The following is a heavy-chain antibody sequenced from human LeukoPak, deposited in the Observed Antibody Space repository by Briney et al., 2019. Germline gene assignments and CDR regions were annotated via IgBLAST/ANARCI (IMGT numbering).Heavy chain of an antibody. CDR2: ISWNSGSI. CDR3: ARSGYDLVSDY. Sequence: PGRSLRLSCAASGFTFDDYAMHWVRQAPGKGLEWVSGISWNSGSIGYADSVKGRFTISRDNAKNSLYLQMNSLRAEDTALYYCARSGYDLVSDYWGQGTLVTVSS. J-gene: IGHJ4*02. D-gene: IGHD5-12*01. V-gene: IGHV3-9*01. CDR1: GFTFDDYA.